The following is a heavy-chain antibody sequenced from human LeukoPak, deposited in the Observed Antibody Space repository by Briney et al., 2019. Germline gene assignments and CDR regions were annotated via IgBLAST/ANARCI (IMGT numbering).Heavy chain of an antibody. CDR2: IYYSGST. CDR3: ARHDPVYYDFWSGYPLGGFDY. V-gene: IGHV4-39*01. Sequence: SETLSLTCTVSGGSISSSSYYWGWIRQPPGKGLEWIGSIYYSGSTYYNPSLKSRVTISVDTSKNQFSLKLSSVTAADTAVYYCARHDPVYYDFWSGYPLGGFDYWGQGTLSPSPQ. CDR1: GGSISSSSYY. D-gene: IGHD3-3*01. J-gene: IGHJ4*02.